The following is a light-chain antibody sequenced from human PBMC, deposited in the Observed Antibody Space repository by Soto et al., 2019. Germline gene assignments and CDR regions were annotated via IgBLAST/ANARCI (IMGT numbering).Light chain of an antibody. Sequence: IQVNQSPSALSAYDGDRVTISCRASQDIKIYLNWYQRKPGTAPRLLIYAASILHSGVPSTFSASGSGTDFALNISSLQADDFGTYYCQQGFSLPWTFGQGT. CDR2: AAS. CDR3: QQGFSLPWT. J-gene: IGKJ1*01. V-gene: IGKV1-39*01. CDR1: QDIKIY.